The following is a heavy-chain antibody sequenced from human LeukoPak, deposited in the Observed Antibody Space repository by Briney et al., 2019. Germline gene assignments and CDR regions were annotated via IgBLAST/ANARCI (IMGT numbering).Heavy chain of an antibody. CDR2: ISGSGGST. Sequence: GGSLRLSGAASGFTFSSYAMSWVRQAPGKGLEWVSAISGSGGSTYYADSVKGRFTISRDNSKNTLYLQMNSLRAEDTAVYYCAKASSSGYYLGWGQGTLVTVSS. V-gene: IGHV3-23*01. D-gene: IGHD3-22*01. CDR1: GFTFSSYA. CDR3: AKASSSGYYLG. J-gene: IGHJ4*02.